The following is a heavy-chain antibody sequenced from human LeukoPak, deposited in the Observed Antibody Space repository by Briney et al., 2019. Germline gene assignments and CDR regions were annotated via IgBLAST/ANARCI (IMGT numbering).Heavy chain of an antibody. Sequence: PSETLSLTCTVSGGSISSSSYYWGWIRQPPGKGLEWIGSIYYSGSTYYNPSLKSQVTISVDTSKNQFSLKLSSVTAADTAVYYCARTAAALAWFDPWGQGTLVTVSS. CDR1: GGSISSSSYY. CDR2: IYYSGST. V-gene: IGHV4-39*01. CDR3: ARTAAALAWFDP. D-gene: IGHD6-13*01. J-gene: IGHJ5*02.